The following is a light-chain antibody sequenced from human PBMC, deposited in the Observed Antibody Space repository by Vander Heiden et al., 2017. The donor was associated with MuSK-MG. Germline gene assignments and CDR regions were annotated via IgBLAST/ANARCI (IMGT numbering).Light chain of an antibody. CDR3: QVHTNWTVLYT. CDR1: ESVDGD. CDR2: DAA. J-gene: IGKJ2*01. Sequence: DIVLTQSPDTLSLSPGERATLSCRASESVDGDLVWYQQQPGQDARLLLYDAAVRATGIPARLRGGRSGTEFALITTSLEPEDFAVYYCQVHTNWTVLYTFGQGTKMEIK. V-gene: IGKV3-11*01.